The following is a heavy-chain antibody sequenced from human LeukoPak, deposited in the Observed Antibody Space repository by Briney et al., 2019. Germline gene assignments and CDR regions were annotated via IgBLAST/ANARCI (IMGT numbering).Heavy chain of an antibody. J-gene: IGHJ4*02. CDR3: YIYGSGSYSIADY. CDR1: GFAFSGYW. CDR2: INSDGSST. Sequence: PGGSPRLSCAASGFAFSGYWMHWVRQAPGKGLVWVSRINSDGSSTSYADSVKGRFTISRDNAKNTLYLQMNSLRAEDTAVYYCYIYGSGSYSIADYWGQGTLVTVSS. V-gene: IGHV3-74*01. D-gene: IGHD3-10*01.